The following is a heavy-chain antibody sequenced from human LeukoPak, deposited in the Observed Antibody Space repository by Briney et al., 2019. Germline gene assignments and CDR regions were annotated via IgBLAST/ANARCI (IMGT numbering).Heavy chain of an antibody. CDR2: IYYSGST. J-gene: IGHJ6*02. CDR3: ARLRYFDWSYYYYGMDV. D-gene: IGHD3-9*01. Sequence: SETLSLTCTVSGGSISSYYWSWIRQPPGKGLEWIGYIYYSGSTNYNPSLKSRVTISVDTSKNQFSLKLSSVTAADTAVYYCARLRYFDWSYYYYGMDVWGQGTTVTVS. V-gene: IGHV4-59*08. CDR1: GGSISSYY.